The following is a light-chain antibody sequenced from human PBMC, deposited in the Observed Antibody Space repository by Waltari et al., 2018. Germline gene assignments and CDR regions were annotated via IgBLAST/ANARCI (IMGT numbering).Light chain of an antibody. Sequence: QSALTQPRSVSGSPGQSVTISCTGISSDVGDYNFVSWYQHHPGKAPKLIIHDITQRPSGVPARFSGSKSGNTASLTISELQAEDEADYYCCSYVGSHTNWVFGGGTKLTVL. CDR2: DIT. CDR3: CSYVGSHTNWV. CDR1: SSDVGDYNF. V-gene: IGLV2-11*01. J-gene: IGLJ3*02.